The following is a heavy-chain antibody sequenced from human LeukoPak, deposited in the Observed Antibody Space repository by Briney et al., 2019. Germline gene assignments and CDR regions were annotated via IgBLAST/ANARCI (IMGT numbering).Heavy chain of an antibody. CDR3: ARDRGSYRYCSSTSCPMDV. V-gene: IGHV1-69*06. Sequence: APVKVSCKASGGTFSSYAISWVRQAPGQGLEWMGGIIPIFGTANYAQKFQGRVTITADKSTSTAYMELSSLRSEDTAVYYCARDRGSYRYCSSTSCPMDVWGKGTTVTVSS. CDR1: GGTFSSYA. D-gene: IGHD2-2*01. J-gene: IGHJ6*03. CDR2: IIPIFGTA.